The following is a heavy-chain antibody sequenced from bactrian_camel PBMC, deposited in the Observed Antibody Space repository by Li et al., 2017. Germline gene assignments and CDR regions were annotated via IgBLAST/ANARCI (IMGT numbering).Heavy chain of an antibody. D-gene: IGHD3*01. CDR3: AAQKGVYYGFSASLYNH. CDR2: IVADGDT. J-gene: IGHJ4*01. V-gene: IGHV3S53*01. Sequence: HVQLVESGGGSVEAGGSLRLSCSVSGFTISSNCVAWFRQALGKQREGVAYIVADGDTIIRDFVKGRFTISRENAKNTLYLQMNDLKPEDTATYYCAAQKGVYYGFSASLYNHWGQGTQVTVS. CDR1: GFTISSNC.